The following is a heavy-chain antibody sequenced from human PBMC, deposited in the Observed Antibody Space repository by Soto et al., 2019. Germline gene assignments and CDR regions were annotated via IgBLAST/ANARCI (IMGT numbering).Heavy chain of an antibody. Sequence: EVQLVESGGGLVQPGGSLRLSCVASGFTVSGHYMSWVRQAPGKGLEWVSVIQSGGSADYADSVRGRFTISRDNSKNTVYLQMNSLRDDDTAVYYCARGGALDSWGQGTLVTVSS. CDR1: GFTVSGHY. V-gene: IGHV3-66*01. CDR2: IQSGGSA. J-gene: IGHJ4*02. CDR3: ARGGALDS.